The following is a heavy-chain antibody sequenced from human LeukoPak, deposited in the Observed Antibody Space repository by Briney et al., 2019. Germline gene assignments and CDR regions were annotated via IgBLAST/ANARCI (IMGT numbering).Heavy chain of an antibody. J-gene: IGHJ4*02. Sequence: ASVTVSCKASGYTFTGYYMHWVRQAPGQGLEWMGWMNPNSGNTGYAQKFQGRVTMTRNTSISTAYMELSSLRSEDTAVYYCARGGIAAAAIDYWGQGTLVTVSS. D-gene: IGHD6-13*01. CDR1: GYTFTGYY. CDR2: MNPNSGNT. V-gene: IGHV1-8*02. CDR3: ARGGIAAAAIDY.